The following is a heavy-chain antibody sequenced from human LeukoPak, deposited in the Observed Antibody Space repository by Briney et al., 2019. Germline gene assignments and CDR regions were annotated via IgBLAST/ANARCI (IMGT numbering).Heavy chain of an antibody. Sequence: ASVKVSCKASGYTFTSYGISWVRQAPGQGLEWMGWISVYNGNTNYAQKFQGRVTMTTDTSTNTAYMELRSLRSDDTAVYYCARVGSGYCSGGSCYSNYFDYWGQGTLVTVSS. J-gene: IGHJ4*02. D-gene: IGHD2-15*01. CDR1: GYTFTSYG. V-gene: IGHV1-18*01. CDR3: ARVGSGYCSGGSCYSNYFDY. CDR2: ISVYNGNT.